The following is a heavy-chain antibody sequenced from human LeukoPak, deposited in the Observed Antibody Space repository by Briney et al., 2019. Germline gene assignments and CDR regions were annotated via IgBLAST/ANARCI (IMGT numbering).Heavy chain of an antibody. V-gene: IGHV4-39*01. J-gene: IGHJ4*02. CDR1: GGSISTSSYF. CDR3: ARSLSYTNSRIFDF. Sequence: SETLSLTCTVSGGSISTSSYFWGWIRQPPGKGLEWIGSVHYSGSTYFNPSLKSRVTIFVDTSKNQFSLKLSSVTAADTAVYYCARSLSYTNSRIFDFWGQGTLVTVSS. CDR2: VHYSGST. D-gene: IGHD2-15*01.